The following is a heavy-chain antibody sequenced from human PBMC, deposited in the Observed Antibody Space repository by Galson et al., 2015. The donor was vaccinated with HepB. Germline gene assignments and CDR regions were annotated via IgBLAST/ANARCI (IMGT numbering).Heavy chain of an antibody. CDR1: GGSISSGGYY. J-gene: IGHJ6*03. D-gene: IGHD6-6*01. Sequence: TLSLTCTVSGGSISSGGYYWSWIRQHPGKGLEWIGYIYYSGSTYYNPSLKSRVTISVDTSKNQFSLKLSSVTAADTAVYYCASGVPIAARHTDIYYMDVWGKGTTVTVSS. CDR2: IYYSGST. V-gene: IGHV4-31*03. CDR3: ASGVPIAARHTDIYYMDV.